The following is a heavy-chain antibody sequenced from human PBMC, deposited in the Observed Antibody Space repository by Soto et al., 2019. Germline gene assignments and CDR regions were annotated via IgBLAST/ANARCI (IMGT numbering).Heavy chain of an antibody. CDR1: GYTFTSYY. D-gene: IGHD3-9*01. J-gene: IGHJ4*02. Sequence: QVQLVQSGAEVKKPGASVKVSCKASGYTFTSYYMHWVRQAPGQGLEWMGVINPGDGSTTYAQKFQGRVTLTRDTSTSTVYMELSSLRSEDAAVYYCARDGNYAILTGYYYFDYWGQGTLVTVSS. CDR3: ARDGNYAILTGYYYFDY. CDR2: INPGDGST. V-gene: IGHV1-46*01.